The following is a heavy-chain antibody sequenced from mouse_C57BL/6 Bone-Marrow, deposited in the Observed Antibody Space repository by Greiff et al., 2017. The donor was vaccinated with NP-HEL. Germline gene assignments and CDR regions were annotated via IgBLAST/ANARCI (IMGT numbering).Heavy chain of an antibody. D-gene: IGHD2-4*01. CDR2: IDPENGDT. CDR1: GFNIKDDY. J-gene: IGHJ3*01. CDR3: TLYYDYDGGGFAY. Sequence: VQLQQSGAELVRPGASVKLSCTASGFNIKDDYMHWVKPRPEQGLEWIGWIDPENGDTEYASKFQGKATITADTSSNTAYLQLSSLTSEDTAVYCCTLYYDYDGGGFAYWGQGTLVTVSA. V-gene: IGHV14-4*01.